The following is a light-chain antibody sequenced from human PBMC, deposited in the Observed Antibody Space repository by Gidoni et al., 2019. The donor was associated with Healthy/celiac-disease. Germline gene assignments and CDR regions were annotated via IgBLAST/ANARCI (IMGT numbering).Light chain of an antibody. V-gene: IGLV1-47*01. J-gene: IGLJ3*02. CDR2: RNN. CDR1: SSNIGSNY. Sequence: VLTQPPSASGPPGPTVTISCSGSSSNIGSNYVYWYQQLPGTAPKLLIYRNNQRPSGVPDRFSGSKSGTSASLAISGLRSEDEDDYYCAAWDDSLSGNWVFGGGTKLTV. CDR3: AAWDDSLSGNWV.